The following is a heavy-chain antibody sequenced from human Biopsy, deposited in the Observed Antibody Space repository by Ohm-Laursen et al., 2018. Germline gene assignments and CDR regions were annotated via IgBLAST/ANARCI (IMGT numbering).Heavy chain of an antibody. Sequence: GSLRLSCSASGFSVSSYDMNWVRQAPGKGLEWISYISETSSHIYDADSVRGRFTVARGIAKNLLYLQLNSLRVEDTAVYYCARDSSRRAREGGMDVWGQGTTVTVSS. J-gene: IGHJ6*02. CDR1: GFSVSSYD. CDR2: ISETSSHI. CDR3: ARDSSRRAREGGMDV. V-gene: IGHV3-21*01. D-gene: IGHD6-6*01.